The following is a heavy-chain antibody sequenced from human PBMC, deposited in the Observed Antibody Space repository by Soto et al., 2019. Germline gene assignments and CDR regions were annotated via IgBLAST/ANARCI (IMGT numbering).Heavy chain of an antibody. CDR1: GFSVSSSH. D-gene: IGHD3-10*01. Sequence: EVQLVDSGGGLIQPGGSLRLSCAASGFSVSSSHMIWVRQAPGKGLEWVSVIYSGGATYYAVSVKGRFTISRDRSKNTVDLQMYGLRTEDTAVYHCAKLGPYGSESYSFRYNWIDPWGQGTLVTVSS. J-gene: IGHJ5*02. V-gene: IGHV3-53*01. CDR2: IYSGGAT. CDR3: AKLGPYGSESYSFRYNWIDP.